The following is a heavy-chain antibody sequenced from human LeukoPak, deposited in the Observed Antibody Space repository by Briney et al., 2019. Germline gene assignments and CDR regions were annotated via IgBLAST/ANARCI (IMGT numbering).Heavy chain of an antibody. V-gene: IGHV3-64D*09. Sequence: GGSLRLSCSASGFTFSSYAMHWVRQAPGKGLEYVSSISSDGGKTYYADSVKGRFTIFRDNSKNTLNLQMSGLRAEDTAVYYCVKDRWVDYWGQGTLVTVSS. D-gene: IGHD4-23*01. J-gene: IGHJ4*02. CDR3: VKDRWVDY. CDR2: ISSDGGKT. CDR1: GFTFSSYA.